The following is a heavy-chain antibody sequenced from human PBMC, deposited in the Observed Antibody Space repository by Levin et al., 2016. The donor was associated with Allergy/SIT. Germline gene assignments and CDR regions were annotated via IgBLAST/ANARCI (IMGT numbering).Heavy chain of an antibody. CDR3: AKDRSAIYCSGGSCYSGVFDY. CDR1: GFTFSSYS. J-gene: IGHJ4*02. CDR2: ISSSSSYI. Sequence: GGSLRLSCAASGFTFSSYSMNWVRQAPGKGLEWVSSISSSSSYIYYADSVKGRFTISRDNSKNTLYLQMNSLRAEDTAVYYCAKDRSAIYCSGGSCYSGVFDYWGQGTLVTVSS. D-gene: IGHD2-15*01. V-gene: IGHV3-21*04.